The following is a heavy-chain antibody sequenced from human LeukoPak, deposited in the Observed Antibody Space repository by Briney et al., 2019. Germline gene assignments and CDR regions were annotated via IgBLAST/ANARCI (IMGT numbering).Heavy chain of an antibody. D-gene: IGHD6-13*01. CDR3: ARGRAGYSSSWGI. V-gene: IGHV3-48*03. CDR1: GFSFSSYE. Sequence: GGSLRLSCAASGFSFSSYEMNWVRQAPGKGLEWLSYISSSGSTIFYADSVKGRFTISRDNAKNSLYLQMNRLRAEDTAVYYCARGRAGYSSSWGIWGQGTMVTVSS. CDR2: ISSSGSTI. J-gene: IGHJ3*02.